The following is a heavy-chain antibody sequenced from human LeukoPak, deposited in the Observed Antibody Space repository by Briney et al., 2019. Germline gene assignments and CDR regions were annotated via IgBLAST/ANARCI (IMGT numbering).Heavy chain of an antibody. J-gene: IGHJ6*03. CDR1: GFTFSSYA. Sequence: GGSLRLSCAASGFTFSSYAMSWVRQAPGKGLEWVSTVSGSGSSTYYADSVKGRFTISRDNSKNTLYLQMNSLRAEDTAVYYCARDYGDHQGYYYYYMDVWGKGTTVTVSS. CDR2: VSGSGSST. V-gene: IGHV3-23*01. CDR3: ARDYGDHQGYYYYYMDV. D-gene: IGHD4-17*01.